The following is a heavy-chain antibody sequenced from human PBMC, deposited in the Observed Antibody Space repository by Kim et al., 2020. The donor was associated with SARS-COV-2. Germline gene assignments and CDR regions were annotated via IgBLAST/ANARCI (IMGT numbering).Heavy chain of an antibody. J-gene: IGHJ4*02. CDR1: GFTFSSYA. V-gene: IGHV3-30*04. CDR3: ARDGGIVVGITRYYFDY. Sequence: GGSLRLSCAASGFTFSSYAMHWVRQAPGKGLEWVAVISYDGSNKYYADSVKGRFTISRDNYKNTLYLQMNSLRAEDTAVYYCARDGGIVVGITRYYFDYWGQGTLVTVSS. D-gene: IGHD3-22*01. CDR2: ISYDGSNK.